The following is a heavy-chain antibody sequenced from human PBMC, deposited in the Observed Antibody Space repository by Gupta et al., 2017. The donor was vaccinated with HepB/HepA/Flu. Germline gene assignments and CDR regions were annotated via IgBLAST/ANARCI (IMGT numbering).Heavy chain of an antibody. CDR3: AKDRQRYCGSGSLDN. Sequence: QVQLQDSGPGLVKPSQTLSLTCTVSVGSVSSSGNYWTWIRQAAGKGLEWIGYIYYSGNTYYNPSLKSRVTISMDTSKNQFALNQSSVTGADAAVDYCAKDRQRYCGSGSLDNWGQGTLVTVSS. J-gene: IGHJ4*02. D-gene: IGHD3-10*01. V-gene: IGHV4-31*03. CDR2: IYYSGNT. CDR1: VGSVSSSGNY.